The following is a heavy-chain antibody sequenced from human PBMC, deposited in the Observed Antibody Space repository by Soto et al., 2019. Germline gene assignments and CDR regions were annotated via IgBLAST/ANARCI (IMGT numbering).Heavy chain of an antibody. CDR2: IYWSGDK. CDR3: VHETRWLQMDS. V-gene: IGHV2-5*01. Sequence: SGPTLVKPRHTLTLTSAFSGFSLATDGAGARWLRQSPGKALEWLAPIYWSGDKRNSPSVASSLTIANVTSGSQVVLIMTNLHPMDTAPYYGVHETRWLQMDSWRQGIRVTVSS. D-gene: IGHD5-12*01. J-gene: IGHJ4*02. CDR1: GFSLATDGAG.